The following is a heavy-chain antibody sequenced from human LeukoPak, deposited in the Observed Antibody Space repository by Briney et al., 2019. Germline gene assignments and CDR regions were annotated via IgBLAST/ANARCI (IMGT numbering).Heavy chain of an antibody. D-gene: IGHD4-23*01. CDR2: IKPDESEK. CDR1: GFTFSSFW. J-gene: IGHJ4*02. CDR3: ATHEVTVVTRSTFDY. Sequence: PGGSLRLSCVASGFTFSSFWMSWVRQAPGKGLEWVANIKPDESEKYYGNSVKGRFTISRDNAKNPLYLQMNSLRAEDTAVYYCATHEVTVVTRSTFDYWGQGTLVTVSS. V-gene: IGHV3-7*01.